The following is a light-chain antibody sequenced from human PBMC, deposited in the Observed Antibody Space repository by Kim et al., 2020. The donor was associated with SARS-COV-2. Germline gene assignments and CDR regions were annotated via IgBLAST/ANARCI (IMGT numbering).Light chain of an antibody. CDR2: GAS. CDR1: QGISSY. J-gene: IGKJ1*01. V-gene: IGKV1-27*01. Sequence: ASVGDRGNISCRVSQGISSYLNGYRQKPGKGPKVLIYGASTLKSGVPSRFSGSGSGTDFTLTISSLQPEDVATYYCQKYNRAPRTFGQGTKVDIK. CDR3: QKYNRAPRT.